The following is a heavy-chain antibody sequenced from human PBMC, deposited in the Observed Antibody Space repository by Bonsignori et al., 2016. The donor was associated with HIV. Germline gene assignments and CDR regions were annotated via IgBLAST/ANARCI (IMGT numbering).Heavy chain of an antibody. D-gene: IGHD7-27*01. V-gene: IGHV3-21*01. J-gene: IGHJ4*02. CDR2: ISSGSYSI. Sequence: VRQAPGKGLEWLSSISSGSYSIYYAASIKGRFTISRDNGKNSLYLQLSSLRPEDTAVYYCARERAEVSGAFYFDYWGPGVLVTVSS. CDR3: ARERAEVSGAFYFDY.